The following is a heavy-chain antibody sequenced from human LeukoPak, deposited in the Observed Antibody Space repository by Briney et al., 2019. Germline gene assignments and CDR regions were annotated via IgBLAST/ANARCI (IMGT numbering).Heavy chain of an antibody. CDR1: GFTFSGSA. J-gene: IGHJ4*02. CDR2: ISYDGSNK. V-gene: IGHV3-30*04. Sequence: GGSLRLSCAASGFTFSGSAMHWVRQAPGKGLEWVAVISYDGSNKYYADSVKGRFTISRDNSKNTLYLQMNSLRAEDTAVYYCTTDLGGSPRPPPTFDYWGQGTLVTVSS. CDR3: TTDLGGSPRPPPTFDY. D-gene: IGHD3-16*01.